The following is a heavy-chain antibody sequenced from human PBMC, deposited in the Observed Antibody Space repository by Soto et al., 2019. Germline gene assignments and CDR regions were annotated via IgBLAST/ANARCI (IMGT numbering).Heavy chain of an antibody. D-gene: IGHD1-20*01. J-gene: IGHJ4*02. CDR3: ATSQKGYNWNYLDH. CDR2: VFYTGFT. V-gene: IGHV4-39*01. CDR1: GASISGSYYY. Sequence: QLQLQESGPGLVKPSETLSLTCAVSGASISGSYYYWAWLRQSPGKGPEWIGSVFYTGFTSYNPSLESRVSVSVDTSKSQFSLKLSAVTAADTAVYYCATSQKGYNWNYLDHWGQGALVTVSS.